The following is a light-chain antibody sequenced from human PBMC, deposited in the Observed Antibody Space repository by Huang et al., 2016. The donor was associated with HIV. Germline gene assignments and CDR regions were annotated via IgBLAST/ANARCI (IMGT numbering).Light chain of an antibody. CDR1: QSLVDSDGNTY. CDR3: MEVTHPYT. CDR2: KVS. J-gene: IGKJ2*01. V-gene: IGKV2-30*01. Sequence: DVMMTQSPLSLPVTLGQPASMSCRSSQSLVDSDGNTYLNWFQQRPGQSPRRLIYKVSPRDSGVPDRFSGRGSCKDFILKISRVEAEDVGVYYCMEVTHPYTFGRGTKLEIK.